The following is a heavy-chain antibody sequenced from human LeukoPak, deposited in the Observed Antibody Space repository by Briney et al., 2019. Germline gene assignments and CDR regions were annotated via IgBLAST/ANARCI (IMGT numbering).Heavy chain of an antibody. J-gene: IGHJ4*02. D-gene: IGHD1-26*01. CDR2: IKEDESAK. V-gene: IGHV3-7*01. CDR1: GLSFSTFW. CDR3: ARDVGGSLDY. Sequence: PGGSLRLSCAASGLSFSTFWMAWVRQAPGKGLEWVANIKEDESAKHQADSVKGRFTIFRDNAQNSVYLQMSSLRGEDTAVYSCARDVGGSLDYWGQGTLVTVSS.